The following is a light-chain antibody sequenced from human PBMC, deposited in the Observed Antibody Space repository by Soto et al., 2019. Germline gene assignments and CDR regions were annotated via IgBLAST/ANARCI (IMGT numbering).Light chain of an antibody. CDR3: QQYGSSPT. CDR1: QSVSNNY. V-gene: IGKV3-20*01. J-gene: IGKJ5*01. Sequence: EILLTQSPGTLSLSPGERATLSCRASQSVSNNYLAWYQQKPGHAPSLLIYGASNRATGIPDRLSGSGSGTDFTLTISRLEPEDFAVYYCQQYGSSPTFGQGTRLEIK. CDR2: GAS.